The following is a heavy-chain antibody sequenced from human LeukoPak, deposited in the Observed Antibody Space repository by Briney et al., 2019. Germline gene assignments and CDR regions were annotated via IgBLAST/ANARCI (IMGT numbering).Heavy chain of an antibody. Sequence: GESLKISCKGSGYSFTSYWIGWVRQMPGKGLEWMGIIYPGDSDTRYSPSFQGQVTISADKSISTAYLQWSSLKASDTAMYYCARLMYPFYYYYGMDVWGQGTTVTVSS. D-gene: IGHD2-8*01. CDR3: ARLMYPFYYYYGMDV. CDR2: IYPGDSDT. J-gene: IGHJ6*02. CDR1: GYSFTSYW. V-gene: IGHV5-51*01.